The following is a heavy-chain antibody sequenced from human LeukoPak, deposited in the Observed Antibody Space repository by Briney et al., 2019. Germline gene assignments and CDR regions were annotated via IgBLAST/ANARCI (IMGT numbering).Heavy chain of an antibody. D-gene: IGHD2-8*01. V-gene: IGHV4-59*01. CDR3: ARDLAGCTNGVCFDPIV. CDR1: GGSMSNSY. Sequence: PSETLSLTCTVSGGSMSNSYWSWIRQPPGKGLEWIGYIYYSGSTNYNPSLKSRVAISVDTSKKQFSLSLSSVTAADTAVYYCARDLAGCTNGVCFDPIVWGQGTLVTVSS. J-gene: IGHJ4*02. CDR2: IYYSGST.